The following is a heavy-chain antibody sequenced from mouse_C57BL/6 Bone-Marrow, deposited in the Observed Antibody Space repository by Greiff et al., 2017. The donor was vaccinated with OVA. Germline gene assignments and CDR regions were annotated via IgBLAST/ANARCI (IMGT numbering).Heavy chain of an antibody. J-gene: IGHJ4*01. V-gene: IGHV2-3*01. CDR2: IWGDGST. D-gene: IGHD1-1*01. CDR3: DKQGYGSGRCAMDY. CDR1: GFSLTSYG. Sequence: VQRVESGPGLVAPSQSLSITCTASGFSLTSYGVSWVRQPPGKGLEWLGVIWGDGSTNYHSALIPRLNISKDNTKSQVVLKLNSLQTDDTGTCCWDKQGYGSGRCAMDYWGQGTSVTVSS.